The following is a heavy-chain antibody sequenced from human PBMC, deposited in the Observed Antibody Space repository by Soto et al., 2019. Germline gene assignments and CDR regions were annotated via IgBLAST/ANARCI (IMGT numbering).Heavy chain of an antibody. CDR1: GFTFSSYG. Sequence: GSLRLSCAASGFTFSSYGMHWVRQAPGKGLEWVAVIWYDGSNKYYADSVKGRFTISRDNSKNTLYLQMNSLRAEDTAVYYCARGGYCTNGVCSHDAFDIWGKGTMVTVSS. CDR2: IWYDGSNK. J-gene: IGHJ3*02. CDR3: ARGGYCTNGVCSHDAFDI. V-gene: IGHV3-33*01. D-gene: IGHD2-8*01.